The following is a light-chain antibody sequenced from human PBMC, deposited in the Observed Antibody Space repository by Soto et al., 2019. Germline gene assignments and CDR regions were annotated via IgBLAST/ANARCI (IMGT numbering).Light chain of an antibody. J-gene: IGKJ5*01. CDR2: DAS. CDR1: QSVSTY. Sequence: EIVLTQSPATLSLSPGERATLSCRASQSVSTYLAWYQQRPGQAPRLLIYDASNRASGIPPRFSGSGSGTDFTLTISSLEPEDVAFSYCQHRGNWPLITFGQGTRLDIK. V-gene: IGKV3-11*01. CDR3: QHRGNWPLIT.